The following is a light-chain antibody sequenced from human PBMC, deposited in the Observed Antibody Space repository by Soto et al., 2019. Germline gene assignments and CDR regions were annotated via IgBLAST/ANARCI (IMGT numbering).Light chain of an antibody. CDR1: SDHNNYI. J-gene: IGLJ2*01. CDR3: ETCDNDTRV. V-gene: IGLV4-60*03. Sequence: QLVLTQSASASASLGSSGKLTCTLSSDHNNYIIAWHQQHPGKAPRFLMTVEASGTYNKGRGIPDRFSCTTSGADRYLTISSLQSEDEAQYYCETCDNDTRVFGGGTKRTV. CDR2: VEASGTY.